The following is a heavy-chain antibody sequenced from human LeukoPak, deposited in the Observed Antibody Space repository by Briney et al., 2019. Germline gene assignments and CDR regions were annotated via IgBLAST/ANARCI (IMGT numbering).Heavy chain of an antibody. D-gene: IGHD3-10*01. J-gene: IGHJ4*02. V-gene: IGHV4-4*07. CDR2: IYTSGST. Sequence: SETLSLTCTVSGGSISSYYWSWIRQPAGKGLEWIGRIYTSGSTNYNPSLKSRVTISVDTSKNQFSLKLSSVTAADTAVYYCASLGGDAYYYGSGSYCCWGQGTLVTVSS. CDR3: ASLGGDAYYYGSGSYCC. CDR1: GGSISSYY.